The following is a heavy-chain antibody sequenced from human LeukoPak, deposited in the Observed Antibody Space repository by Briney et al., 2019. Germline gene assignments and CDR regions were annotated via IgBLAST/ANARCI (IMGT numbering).Heavy chain of an antibody. D-gene: IGHD2-15*01. V-gene: IGHV1-46*01. CDR3: ARVGFDYYYYYGMDV. Sequence: ASVKVSCKASGYTFTSYYMHWVRQAPGQGLEWMGIINPSGGSTSYAQKFQGRVTMTRDTSTSTVYMELSSLRSEDTAVYYCARVGFDYYYYYGMDVWDQGTTVTVSS. J-gene: IGHJ6*02. CDR2: INPSGGST. CDR1: GYTFTSYY.